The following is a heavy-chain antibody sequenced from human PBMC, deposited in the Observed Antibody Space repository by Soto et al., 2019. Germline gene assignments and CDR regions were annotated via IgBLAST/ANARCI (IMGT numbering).Heavy chain of an antibody. CDR2: IWYDGSNK. D-gene: IGHD6-13*01. CDR1: GFTFSSYG. J-gene: IGHJ4*02. V-gene: IGHV3-33*01. Sequence: GGSLRLSCAASGFTFSSYGMHWVRQAPGKGLEWVAVIWYDGSNKYYADSVKGRFTISRDNSKNTLYLQMNSLRAEDTAVYYCARDASIPPNSSPPFGYWGQGTLVTVSS. CDR3: ARDASIPPNSSPPFGY.